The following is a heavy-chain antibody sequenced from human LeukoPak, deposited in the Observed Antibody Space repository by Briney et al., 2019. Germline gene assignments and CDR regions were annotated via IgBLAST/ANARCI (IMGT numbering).Heavy chain of an antibody. CDR1: GGSFSGYY. J-gene: IGHJ4*02. CDR3: ARYGGNSNY. Sequence: SETLSLTCAVYGGSFSGYYWSWIRQPPGKGLEWIGEINHSGSTNYNPSLKSRVTISVDTSKNQFSLRLSSVTAADTAVYYCARYGGNSNYWGQGTLVTVSP. CDR2: INHSGST. V-gene: IGHV4-34*01. D-gene: IGHD4-23*01.